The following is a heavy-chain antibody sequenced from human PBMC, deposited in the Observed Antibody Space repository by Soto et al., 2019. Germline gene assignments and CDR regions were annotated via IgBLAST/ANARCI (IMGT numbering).Heavy chain of an antibody. CDR3: ARPANTVADHFDL. CDR1: GYTFTIYW. V-gene: IGHV5-51*01. J-gene: IGHJ4*02. Sequence: GESLKISCQVSGYTFTIYWIGWVRQMAGKGVEWMGIIYPSDSDTRYSPSFQGQVTISADQSINTAYLQWDSLKASDTAIYYCARPANTVADHFDLWGQGTLVTVSS. CDR2: IYPSDSDT. D-gene: IGHD4-17*01.